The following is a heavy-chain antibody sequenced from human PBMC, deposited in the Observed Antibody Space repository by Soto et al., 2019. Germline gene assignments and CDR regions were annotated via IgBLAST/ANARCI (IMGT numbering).Heavy chain of an antibody. CDR3: AREVDVRYYYGMDV. J-gene: IGHJ6*02. CDR1: GGSISSGDYY. Sequence: SETLSLTCTVSGGSISSGDYYWSWIRQPPGKGLEWIGYIYYSGSTYYNPSLKSRVTISVDTSKNQFSLKLSSVTAADTAVYYCAREVDVRYYYGMDVWGQGTTVTVYS. D-gene: IGHD5-12*01. V-gene: IGHV4-30-4*01. CDR2: IYYSGST.